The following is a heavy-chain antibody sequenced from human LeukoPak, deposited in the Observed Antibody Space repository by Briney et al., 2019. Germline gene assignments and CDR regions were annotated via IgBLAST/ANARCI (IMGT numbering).Heavy chain of an antibody. CDR3: ARTSGYFDY. CDR2: TYNRSKWFN. V-gene: IGHV6-1*01. D-gene: IGHD6-19*01. Sequence: SQTLSVTCVFTGDSVSNKSAAWNWIRHSPSRDLEWLGRTYNRSKWFNDYAVSVKGRITINPDTSKNQFSLQLNSVTPEDTAVYFCARTSGYFDYWGQGTLVTVSS. J-gene: IGHJ4*02. CDR1: GDSVSNKSAA.